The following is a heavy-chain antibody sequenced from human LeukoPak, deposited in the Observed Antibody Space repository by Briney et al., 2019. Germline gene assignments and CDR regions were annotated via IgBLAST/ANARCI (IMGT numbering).Heavy chain of an antibody. J-gene: IGHJ4*02. V-gene: IGHV3-21*01. Sequence: GGSLRLSCAASGFTFSSYSMNWVRQAPGKGLEGVSSISSSSSYIYYADSVKGRFTISRDNAKNSLYLQINSLRAEDTAVYYCALIIGNNGLFDYWGQGTLVTVSS. CDR3: ALIIGNNGLFDY. CDR2: ISSSSSYI. CDR1: GFTFSSYS. D-gene: IGHD2-8*01.